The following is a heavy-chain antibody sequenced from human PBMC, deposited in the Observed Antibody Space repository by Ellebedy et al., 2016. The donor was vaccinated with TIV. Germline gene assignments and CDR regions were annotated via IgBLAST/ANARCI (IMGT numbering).Heavy chain of an antibody. CDR1: GFTFSDYW. CDR2: IKKDGSEK. D-gene: IGHD3/OR15-3a*01. Sequence: GESLKISCAASGFTFSDYWMSWVRQAPGKGLEWVANIKKDGSEKYYVDSVKGRFTISRDNAKNSLYLQMNSLGAEDTAVYYCARGTWTRGSWGQGTLVAVSS. V-gene: IGHV3-7*03. CDR3: ARGTWTRGS. J-gene: IGHJ5*02.